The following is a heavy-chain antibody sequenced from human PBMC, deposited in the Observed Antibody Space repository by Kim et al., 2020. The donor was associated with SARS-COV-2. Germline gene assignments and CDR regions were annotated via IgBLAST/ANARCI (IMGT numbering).Heavy chain of an antibody. J-gene: IGHJ4*02. CDR1: GYTFTSYG. CDR3: ARVSGYSGGLPYYFDS. CDR2: ISAYNRNT. Sequence: ASVKVSCKASGYTFTSYGITWLRQAPGQGLEWMGWISAYNRNTNYAQNFQGRVTMTADTSTSTAYMELRILRSDDTAVYYCARVSGYSGGLPYYFDSWGQGTLVTDSS. D-gene: IGHD6-19*01. V-gene: IGHV1-18*04.